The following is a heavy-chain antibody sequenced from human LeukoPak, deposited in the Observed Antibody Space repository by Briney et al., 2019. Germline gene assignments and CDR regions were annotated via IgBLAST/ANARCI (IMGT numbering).Heavy chain of an antibody. CDR1: GFTVSSNY. V-gene: IGHV3-66*01. CDR3: AREGGTCSGGSCYNGDYYYYGMDV. Sequence: GGSLRLSCAASGFTVSSNYMRWVRQAPGKGLEWVSVIYSGGSTYYADSVKGRFTISRDNSKNTLYLQMNSLRAEDTAVYYCAREGGTCSGGSCYNGDYYYYGMDVWGQGTTVTVSS. D-gene: IGHD2-15*01. CDR2: IYSGGST. J-gene: IGHJ6*02.